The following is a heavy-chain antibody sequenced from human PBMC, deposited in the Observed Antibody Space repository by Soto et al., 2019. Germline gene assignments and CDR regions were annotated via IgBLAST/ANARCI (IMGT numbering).Heavy chain of an antibody. D-gene: IGHD6-13*01. J-gene: IGHJ5*02. CDR1: GFTFSSYA. V-gene: IGHV3-33*06. CDR3: AKEGRVGYSTRIFRRDHWFAP. Sequence: QVQLVESGGGVVQPGRSLRLSCAASGFTFSSYAMHWVRQAPGKGLEWVAAILYDGSNQYYADAVKGRLTISRDNSKNPLYLQMTSRRAEDTAVYYCAKEGRVGYSTRIFRRDHWFAPGGRGTPVTVSS. CDR2: ILYDGSNQ.